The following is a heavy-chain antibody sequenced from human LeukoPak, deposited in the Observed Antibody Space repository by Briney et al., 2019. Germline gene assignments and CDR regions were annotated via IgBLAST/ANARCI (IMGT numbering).Heavy chain of an antibody. V-gene: IGHV3-43D*03. CDR1: GFTFDDYA. CDR3: ATAPYDSIGIFDY. D-gene: IGHD3-22*01. CDR2: ISWDGDST. J-gene: IGHJ4*02. Sequence: GGSLRLSCAASGFTFDDYAMHWVRQALGKGLECVSLISWDGDSTYYSDSVKGRFTISRDNNKNSLYLQMNSLRTEDTALYYCATAPYDSIGIFDYWGQGTLVTVSS.